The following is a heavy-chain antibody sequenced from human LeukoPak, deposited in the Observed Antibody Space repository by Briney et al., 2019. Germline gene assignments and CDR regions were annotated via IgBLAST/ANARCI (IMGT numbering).Heavy chain of an antibody. Sequence: GGSLRLSCAASGNYWMHWVRQAPGKGLVWVSHINSDGSWTSYADSVKGRFTISKDNAKNTVYLQMNNLRAEDTAVYYCVSFHETYWDRGTLVTVSS. CDR2: INSDGSWT. J-gene: IGHJ4*02. D-gene: IGHD2-15*01. CDR1: GNYW. CDR3: VSFHETY. V-gene: IGHV3-74*01.